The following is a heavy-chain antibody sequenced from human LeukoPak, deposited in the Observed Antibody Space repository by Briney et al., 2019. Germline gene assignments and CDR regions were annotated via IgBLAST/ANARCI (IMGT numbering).Heavy chain of an antibody. J-gene: IGHJ4*02. CDR3: VRRGDASSGWGDHDY. D-gene: IGHD6-19*01. Sequence: GGALRVSCAASLFTFNRNAIRGVRQAPGKGLTWVSSVGGSGDKTFYADSVKGRFTISRDNSKNMLHLQMGSLTGEDTALCYCVRRGDASSGWGDHDYWGQGALVTVSS. V-gene: IGHV3-23*01. CDR2: VGGSGDKT. CDR1: LFTFNRNA.